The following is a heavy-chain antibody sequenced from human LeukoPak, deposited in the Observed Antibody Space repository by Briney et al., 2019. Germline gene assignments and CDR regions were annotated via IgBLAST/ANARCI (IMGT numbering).Heavy chain of an antibody. V-gene: IGHV3-48*01. Sequence: GGSLRLSCTASGFPFTEYSMNWVRQAPGKGLEWISYIGINSGNKKYADSVRGRFTISTDKAKNSLYLQMNSLRVEDTAVYYCARDHNYAFDNWGQRTLVSVAS. J-gene: IGHJ4*02. CDR3: ARDHNYAFDN. CDR2: IGINSGNK. D-gene: IGHD1-1*01. CDR1: GFPFTEYS.